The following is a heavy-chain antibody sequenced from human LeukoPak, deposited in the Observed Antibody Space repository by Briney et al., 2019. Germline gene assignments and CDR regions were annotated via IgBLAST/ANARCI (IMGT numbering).Heavy chain of an antibody. CDR2: INHSGST. CDR1: GGSFSGYY. V-gene: IGHV4-34*01. Sequence: SETLSLTCAVYGGSFSGYYWSWIRQPPGKGLEWIGEINHSGSTNYNPSLKSRVTISVDTSKNQFSLKLSSVTAADTAVYYCARVWGFWSGYHFDYWGQGALVTVSS. CDR3: ARVWGFWSGYHFDY. J-gene: IGHJ4*02. D-gene: IGHD3-3*01.